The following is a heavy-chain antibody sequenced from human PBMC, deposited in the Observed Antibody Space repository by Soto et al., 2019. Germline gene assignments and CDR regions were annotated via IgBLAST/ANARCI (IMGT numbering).Heavy chain of an antibody. CDR1: GFTFSTYG. CDR3: ARDFTEGATYSGPSYYAMGV. CDR2: IRYDGSNQ. J-gene: IGHJ6*02. D-gene: IGHD1-26*01. V-gene: IGHV3-33*01. Sequence: GGSLRLSCAASGFTFSTYGMHWVRQAPGKGLEWVAGIRYDGSNQYYADSVKGQFTISRDNSKNTLYMQMDSLRADDTAVYYCARDFTEGATYSGPSYYAMGVWGQGRKVTVYS.